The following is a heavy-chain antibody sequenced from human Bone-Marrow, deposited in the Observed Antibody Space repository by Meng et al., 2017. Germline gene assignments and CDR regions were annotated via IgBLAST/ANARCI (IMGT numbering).Heavy chain of an antibody. CDR2: IKQDGSEK. CDR3: ARDFRIFRVQQTPYYYYGMDV. D-gene: IGHD2-2*01. CDR1: GFTFSSYW. Sequence: GESLKISCAASGFTFSSYWMSWVRQAPGKGLEWVANIKQDGSEKYYVDSVKGRFTISRDNAKNSLYLQMNSLRAEDTAVYYCARDFRIFRVQQTPYYYYGMDVWGQGTTVTVSS. J-gene: IGHJ6*02. V-gene: IGHV3-7*01.